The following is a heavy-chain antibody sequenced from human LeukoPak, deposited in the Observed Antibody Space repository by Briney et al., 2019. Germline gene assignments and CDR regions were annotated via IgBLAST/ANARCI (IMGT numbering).Heavy chain of an antibody. D-gene: IGHD2-15*01. CDR2: INPNSGGT. J-gene: IGHJ4*02. CDR3: AKEGPTLGYCSRSPRGCGYFDY. V-gene: IGHV1-2*02. Sequence: GASVKVSCKASGYTFTGYYMHWVRQAPGQGLEWMGWINPNSGGTNYAQKFQGRVTMTRDTSISTAYMELSRLRSDDTAVYYCAKEGPTLGYCSRSPRGCGYFDYWGQGTLVTVSS. CDR1: GYTFTGYY.